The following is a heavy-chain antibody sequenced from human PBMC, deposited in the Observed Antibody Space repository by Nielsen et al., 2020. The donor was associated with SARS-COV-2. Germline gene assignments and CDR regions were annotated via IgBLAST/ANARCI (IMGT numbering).Heavy chain of an antibody. D-gene: IGHD6-19*01. CDR1: GFTFSSYA. CDR3: ARHANEYSSGWIYYYYGMDV. J-gene: IGHJ6*02. CDR2: ISYDGSNK. Sequence: GESLKISCAASGFTFSSYAMHWVRQAPGKGLEWVAVISYDGSNKYYADSVKGRFTISRDNSKNTLYLQMNSLRAEDTAVYYCARHANEYSSGWIYYYYGMDVWGQGTTVTVSS. V-gene: IGHV3-30-3*01.